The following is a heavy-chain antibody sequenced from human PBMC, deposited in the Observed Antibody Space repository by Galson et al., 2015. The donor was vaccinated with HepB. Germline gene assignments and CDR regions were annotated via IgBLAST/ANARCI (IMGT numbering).Heavy chain of an antibody. V-gene: IGHV4-59*08. D-gene: IGHD6-13*01. J-gene: IGHJ4*02. CDR3: ARHFLYSSWLNPDYYFDY. Sequence: TLSLTCTVSGGSISSYYWSWIRQPPGKGLEWIGYIYYSGSTNYNPSLKSRVTISVDTSKNQFSLKLSSVTAAGTAVYYCARHFLYSSWLNPDYYFDYWGQGTLVTVSS. CDR1: GGSISSYY. CDR2: IYYSGST.